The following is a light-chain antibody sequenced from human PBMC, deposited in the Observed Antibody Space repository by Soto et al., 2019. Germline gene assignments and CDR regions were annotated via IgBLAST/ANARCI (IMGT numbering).Light chain of an antibody. CDR3: QQSYSLPPIT. CDR2: DAS. CDR1: QSISTW. Sequence: DIQMTQSPATLSASLGDRVTITCRASQSISTWLAWYQQKPGRAPKFLIYDASSLESGVPSRFSGSGSGTDFTLTISSLQPEDFATYFCQQSYSLPPITFGQGTRLEIK. J-gene: IGKJ5*01. V-gene: IGKV1-5*01.